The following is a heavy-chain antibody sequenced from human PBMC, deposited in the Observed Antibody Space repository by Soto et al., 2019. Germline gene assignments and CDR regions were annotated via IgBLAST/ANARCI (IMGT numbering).Heavy chain of an antibody. J-gene: IGHJ4*02. CDR1: GGSISSGGYY. CDR2: IYYSGST. Sequence: SETLSLTCTVSGGSISSGGYYWSWIRQHPGKGLEWIGYIYYSGSTYYNPSLKSRVTISVDTSKNQFSLKLSSVTAADTAVYYCARDRNDYGDHRYFDYWGQGTLVTVSS. CDR3: ARDRNDYGDHRYFDY. V-gene: IGHV4-31*03. D-gene: IGHD4-17*01.